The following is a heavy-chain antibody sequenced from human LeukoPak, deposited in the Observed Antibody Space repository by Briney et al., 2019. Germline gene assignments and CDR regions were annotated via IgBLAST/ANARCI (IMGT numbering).Heavy chain of an antibody. V-gene: IGHV4-39*01. CDR2: VYYSGST. Sequence: SETLSLTCTVSGGSISNSSYYWGWIRQPPGKGLEWIGSVYYSGSTYYNPSLKSRVTISVETSKNQFSLKLSSVTAADTAVYYCASHSSYVSPFRSWGRGPLVTVSP. CDR3: ASHSSYVSPFRS. CDR1: GGSISNSSYY. J-gene: IGHJ5*02. D-gene: IGHD3-10*02.